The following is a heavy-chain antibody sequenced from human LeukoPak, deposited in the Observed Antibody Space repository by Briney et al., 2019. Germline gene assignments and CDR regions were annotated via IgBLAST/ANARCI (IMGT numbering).Heavy chain of an antibody. J-gene: IGHJ4*02. V-gene: IGHV3-23*01. Sequence: PGGSLRLSCAASGFTFSSYAMSWVRQSPGKGLEWVSAISGIGGSTYYADSVKGRFTISRDNSKNKLYLQMISLRAEDTAVYYCAKRRGELSPDSWGQGTLVTVSS. D-gene: IGHD3-16*02. CDR1: GFTFSSYA. CDR2: ISGIGGST. CDR3: AKRRGELSPDS.